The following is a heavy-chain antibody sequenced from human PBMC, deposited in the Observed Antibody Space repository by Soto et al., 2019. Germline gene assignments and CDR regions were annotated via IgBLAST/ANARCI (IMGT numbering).Heavy chain of an antibody. Sequence: QVQLQESGPGLVKPSGTLSLTCAVSSGSVFSSNWWSWVRLPPGKGLEWIGETRNSGGANYNPSLKSRDTITVARSRNHIFLELSSVTAADTAVYYCASHLVMAGTRGFDHWGLGTLVTVSS. CDR2: TRNSGGA. V-gene: IGHV4-4*02. D-gene: IGHD6-19*01. CDR3: ASHLVMAGTRGFDH. J-gene: IGHJ4*02. CDR1: SGSVFSSNW.